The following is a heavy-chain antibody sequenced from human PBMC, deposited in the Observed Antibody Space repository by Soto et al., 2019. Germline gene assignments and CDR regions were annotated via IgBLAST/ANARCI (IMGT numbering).Heavy chain of an antibody. CDR1: VFTFSSYA. V-gene: IGHV3-30-3*01. CDR3: ARDANPNWNFRSDDAFDI. CDR2: ISYDGSNK. J-gene: IGHJ3*02. Sequence: QVQLVEAGGGVVQPGRSLRLSCAASVFTFSSYAMHWVRQAPGKGLEWVAVISYDGSNKYYADSVKGRFTISRDNSKNTLYLQMNSLRAEDTAVYYCARDANPNWNFRSDDAFDIWGQGTMVTVSS. D-gene: IGHD1-7*01.